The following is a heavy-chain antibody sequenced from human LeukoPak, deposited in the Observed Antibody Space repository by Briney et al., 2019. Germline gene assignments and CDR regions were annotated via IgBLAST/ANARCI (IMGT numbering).Heavy chain of an antibody. CDR1: GFTFSKYW. V-gene: IGHV3-74*01. Sequence: PGGSLRLSCAASGFTFSKYWMLWVRQAPGKGLEGVSRINTDGTVTTYADSVKGRFTGSRDNADNTMFLQMNSVRDEDTAVYYCATKQWLAPPPDSWGEGTPVTVSS. CDR2: INTDGTVT. CDR3: ATKQWLAPPPDS. D-gene: IGHD6-19*01. J-gene: IGHJ4*02.